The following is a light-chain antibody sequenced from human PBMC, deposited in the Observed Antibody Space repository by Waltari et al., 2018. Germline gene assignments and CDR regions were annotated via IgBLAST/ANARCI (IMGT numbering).Light chain of an antibody. Sequence: KHPPRTAPQLLIPSTDTRPSGVPDRFSCSRSGTSASLAISGLQSEDEADYYCAAWDVNLNGVLFGGGTKLTVL. CDR2: STD. CDR3: AAWDVNLNGVL. J-gene: IGLJ3*02. V-gene: IGLV1-44*01.